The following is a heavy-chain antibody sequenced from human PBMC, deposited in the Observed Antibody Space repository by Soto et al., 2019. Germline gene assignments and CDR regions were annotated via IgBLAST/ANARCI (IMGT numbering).Heavy chain of an antibody. D-gene: IGHD4-17*01. V-gene: IGHV1-18*01. CDR1: GYTFTSYG. J-gene: IGHJ4*02. Sequence: ASVKVSCKASGYTFTSYGISWVRQAPGQGLEWMGWISAYNGNTNYAQKLQGRVTMTTDTSTSSAYMELRSLRSDDTAVYYCARDLSMTTVTNFDYWGQGTLVTVSS. CDR3: ARDLSMTTVTNFDY. CDR2: ISAYNGNT.